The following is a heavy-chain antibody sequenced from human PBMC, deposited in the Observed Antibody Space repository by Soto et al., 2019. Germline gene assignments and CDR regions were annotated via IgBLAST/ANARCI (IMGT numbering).Heavy chain of an antibody. Sequence: ESLKVSSQVSGGRIISYWSGWMRQIPGKGLEWMGIIYPSDSDTRYSPSFQGQVPISADKSISTAYPQWSSLKASDTAMYYCAVGGVRGVITRTRLYYGMDVLGQGTTVTVSS. J-gene: IGHJ6*02. V-gene: IGHV5-51*01. CDR3: AVGGVRGVITRTRLYYGMDV. CDR1: GGRIISYW. CDR2: IYPSDSDT. D-gene: IGHD3-10*01.